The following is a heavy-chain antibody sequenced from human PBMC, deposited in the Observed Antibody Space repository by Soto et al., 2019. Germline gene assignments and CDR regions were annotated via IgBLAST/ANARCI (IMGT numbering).Heavy chain of an antibody. CDR3: ARTGYTYGMDV. V-gene: IGHV4-31*03. D-gene: IGHD3-9*01. CDR1: GGSTIRGGFY. CDR2: IYYSGIS. Sequence: SKTLSLTCTFSGGSTIRGGFYWAWIRQHPGKGMEWIGYIYYSGISYYNPSLKSRVSISLDTSRNQFSMTLNSVTAAEKAVYSCARTGYTYGMDVWGQGAAVTVSS. J-gene: IGHJ6*02.